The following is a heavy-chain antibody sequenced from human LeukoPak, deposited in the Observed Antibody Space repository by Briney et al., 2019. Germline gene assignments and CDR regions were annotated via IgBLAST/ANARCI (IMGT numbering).Heavy chain of an antibody. D-gene: IGHD6-13*01. V-gene: IGHV4-34*01. J-gene: IGHJ4*02. CDR3: ARDSGIAAAGILY. CDR1: GGSFSGYY. Sequence: SETLSLTCAVYGGSFSGYYWSWIRQPPGKGLEWIGEINHSGSTNYNPSLKSRVTISVDTSKNQFSLKLSSVTAADTAVYYCARDSGIAAAGILYWGQGTLVTVSS. CDR2: INHSGST.